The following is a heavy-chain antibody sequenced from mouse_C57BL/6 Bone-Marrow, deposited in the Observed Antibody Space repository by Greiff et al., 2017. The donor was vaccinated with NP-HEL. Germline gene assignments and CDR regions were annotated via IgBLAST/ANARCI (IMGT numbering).Heavy chain of an antibody. D-gene: IGHD1-1*01. Sequence: EVQLQQSGAELVRPGASVKLSCTASGFNITDDYMHWVKQRPEQGLEWIGWIDPENGDTEYASKFQGKATITADTSSNTAYLQLSSLTSEDTAVYYCTTPDYYGSSYGTWFAYWGQGTLVTVSA. CDR2: IDPENGDT. CDR1: GFNITDDY. V-gene: IGHV14-4*01. J-gene: IGHJ3*01. CDR3: TTPDYYGSSYGTWFAY.